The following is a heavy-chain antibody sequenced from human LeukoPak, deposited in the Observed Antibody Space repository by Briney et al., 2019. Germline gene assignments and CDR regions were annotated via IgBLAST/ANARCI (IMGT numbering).Heavy chain of an antibody. V-gene: IGHV3-9*01. D-gene: IGHD3-9*01. CDR3: AKVGNRYFDWLVGAFYDY. J-gene: IGHJ4*02. Sequence: GGSLRLSCAASGFTFDDYAMHWVRQAPGKGLEWVSGISWNSGSIGYADSVKGRFTISRDNAKNSLYLQMNSLRAEDTALYYCAKVGNRYFDWLVGAFYDYWGQGTLVTVSS. CDR2: ISWNSGSI. CDR1: GFTFDDYA.